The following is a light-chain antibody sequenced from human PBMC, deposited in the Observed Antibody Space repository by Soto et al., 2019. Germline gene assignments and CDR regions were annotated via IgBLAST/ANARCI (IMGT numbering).Light chain of an antibody. CDR1: QSILSSSNNKNY. CDR3: QQYYNTPYT. V-gene: IGKV4-1*01. Sequence: DIVMTQSPDSLAVSLGARATINCKSSQSILSSSNNKNYLTWYQQKPGQPPKLLIYWASTRASGVPDRFSGSGSGTDFTLTINSLQAEDVAVYYCQQYYNTPYTFGQGTRLEIK. J-gene: IGKJ2*01. CDR2: WAS.